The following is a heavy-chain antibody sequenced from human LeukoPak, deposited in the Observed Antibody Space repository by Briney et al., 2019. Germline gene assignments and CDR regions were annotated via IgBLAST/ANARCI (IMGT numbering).Heavy chain of an antibody. J-gene: IGHJ6*03. D-gene: IGHD5-18*01. CDR1: GGSISSYY. Sequence: PSETLSLTCTVSGGSISSYYWSWIRQPPGKGLEWIGYISDSGSTNYNPPLKGRVTIFADTSKNQFSLRLSSVTAADTAVYFCARPVKGYIDSYHYMDVWGKGTTVTVSS. CDR3: ARPVKGYIDSYHYMDV. CDR2: ISDSGST. V-gene: IGHV4-59*08.